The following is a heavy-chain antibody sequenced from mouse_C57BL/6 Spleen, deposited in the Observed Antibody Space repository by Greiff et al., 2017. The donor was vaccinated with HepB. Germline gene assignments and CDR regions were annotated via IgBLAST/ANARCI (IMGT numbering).Heavy chain of an antibody. CDR1: GYTFTDYE. D-gene: IGHD2-2*01. V-gene: IGHV1-15*01. CDR2: IDPETGGT. CDR3: TRGWLPPAMDY. Sequence: VQLQQSGAELVRPGASVTLSCKASGYTFTDYEMHWVKQTPVHGLEWIGAIDPETGGTAYNQKFKGKAILTADKSSSTAYMALRSRTSEDSAVYYCTRGWLPPAMDYWGQGTSVTVSS. J-gene: IGHJ4*01.